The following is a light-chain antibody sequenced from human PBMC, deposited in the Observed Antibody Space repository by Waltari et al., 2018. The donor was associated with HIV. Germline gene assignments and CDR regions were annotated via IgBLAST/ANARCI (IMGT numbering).Light chain of an antibody. Sequence: QSVLTQPPSASGTPGQRVTISCSGSRSNIGNNDVYWFQHRPGTAPKLLIYRNNQRPSGVPDRFTGSKSGTSASLAISGLRSEDEADYYCDAWDNSLSGRVFGGGTKLTVL. V-gene: IGLV1-47*01. CDR1: RSNIGNND. J-gene: IGLJ3*02. CDR2: RNN. CDR3: DAWDNSLSGRV.